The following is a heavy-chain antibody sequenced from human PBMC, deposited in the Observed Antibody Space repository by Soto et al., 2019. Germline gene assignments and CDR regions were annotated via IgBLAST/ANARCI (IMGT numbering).Heavy chain of an antibody. J-gene: IGHJ4*02. Sequence: EVQLVESGGGLIQPGGSLRLSCAVSGFTVSNNYMSWVRQAPGKGLEGVSVIYSGCYTAYGDSVKGRFTISRDNSKNTLFPQMNRRRADAPAFFSCATHPGGGGYWGQGTLVTVSS. V-gene: IGHV3-53*01. CDR2: IYSGCYT. D-gene: IGHD3-10*01. CDR3: ATHPGGGGY. CDR1: GFTVSNNY.